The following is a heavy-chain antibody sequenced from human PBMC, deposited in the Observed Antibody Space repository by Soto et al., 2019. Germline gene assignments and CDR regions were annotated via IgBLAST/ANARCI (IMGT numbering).Heavy chain of an antibody. D-gene: IGHD6-19*01. Sequence: GGSLRLTCAASGFTFSSDSMNWVRRAPGKGLEWVSSISSSSSYIYYADSVTGRFTISRDNAKNSLYLQMTSLRAEDTAVYYCARDPGIAVAGYWGQGTLVTVSS. J-gene: IGHJ4*02. CDR2: ISSSSSYI. CDR1: GFTFSSDS. CDR3: ARDPGIAVAGY. V-gene: IGHV3-21*01.